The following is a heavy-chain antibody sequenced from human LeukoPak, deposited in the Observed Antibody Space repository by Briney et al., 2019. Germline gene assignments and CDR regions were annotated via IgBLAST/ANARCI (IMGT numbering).Heavy chain of an antibody. Sequence: GGSLRLSCAATGFSFKDYGMHWVRQPPGKGLEWVSAINWNGGGTDYADSVKGRFTISRDNAKNSLYLQLSSLRPEDTALYYCAKHLTATNTYTFFGLGVWGQGTSVTVSS. CDR3: AKHLTATNTYTFFGLGV. J-gene: IGHJ6*02. CDR1: GFSFKDYG. CDR2: INWNGGGT. D-gene: IGHD1-26*01. V-gene: IGHV3-9*01.